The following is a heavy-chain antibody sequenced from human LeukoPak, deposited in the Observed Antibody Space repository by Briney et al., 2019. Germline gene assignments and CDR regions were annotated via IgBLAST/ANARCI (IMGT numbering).Heavy chain of an antibody. V-gene: IGHV4-59*01. Sequence: SETLSLTCTVSGGSISSYYWSWLRQPPGKGLEWIGYIYYSGSTNYNPPPKSRVTISVDTSKNQFSLKLSSVTAADTAVYYCARNIFWSGYYTGEFDYWGQGTLVTVSS. J-gene: IGHJ4*02. CDR1: GGSISSYY. CDR2: IYYSGST. CDR3: ARNIFWSGYYTGEFDY. D-gene: IGHD3-3*01.